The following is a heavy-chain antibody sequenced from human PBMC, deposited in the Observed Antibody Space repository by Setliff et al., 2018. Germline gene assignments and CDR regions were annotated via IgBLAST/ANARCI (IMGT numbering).Heavy chain of an antibody. V-gene: IGHV4-39*01. D-gene: IGHD3-22*01. J-gene: IGHJ3*02. CDR2: IYYSGST. CDR3: ATRTYYDSNGYYYAIAGPFDI. CDR1: GGSISSSIYY. Sequence: SETLSLTCSVSGGSISSSIYYWRWIRQPPGKGLEWIGSIYYSGSTYYSPSLKRRVTISVDTSKNQFPLKLNSVTAADTAVYYSATRTYYDSNGYYYAIAGPFDIWGQGTMVTVSS.